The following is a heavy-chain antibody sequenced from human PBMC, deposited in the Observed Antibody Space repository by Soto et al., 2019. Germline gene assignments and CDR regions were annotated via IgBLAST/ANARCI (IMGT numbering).Heavy chain of an antibody. CDR3: AKVVPAAILSYYYYYMDV. CDR2: ISSSSSYI. CDR1: GFTFSSYS. D-gene: IGHD2-2*01. J-gene: IGHJ6*03. V-gene: IGHV3-21*01. Sequence: GGSLRLSCAASGFTFSSYSMNWVRQAPGKGLEWVSSISSSSSYIYYADSVKGRFTISRDNAKNSLYLQMNSLRAEDTAVYYCAKVVPAAILSYYYYYMDVWGKGTTVTVSS.